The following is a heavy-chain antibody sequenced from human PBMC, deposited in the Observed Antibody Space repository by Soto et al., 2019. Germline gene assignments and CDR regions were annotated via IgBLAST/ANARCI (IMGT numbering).Heavy chain of an antibody. CDR1: GFSLSSIGMG. V-gene: IGHV2-5*02. CDR2: IYWDDDK. J-gene: IGHJ4*02. CDR3: ARLTRGVYDLDRLWEKFDY. D-gene: IGHD5-12*01. Sequence: QITVKESGLTLVKPRETLTLTCTFSGFSLSSIGMGVGWIRQPPGKALEWLALIYWDDDKRYSPSLHSRLTITKDPSKNQVDLTMTNMDPVDTATYYCARLTRGVYDLDRLWEKFDYWGQGALVTVSS.